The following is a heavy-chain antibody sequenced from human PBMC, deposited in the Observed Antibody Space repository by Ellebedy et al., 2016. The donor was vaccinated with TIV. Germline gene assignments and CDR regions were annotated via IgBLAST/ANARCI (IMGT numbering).Heavy chain of an antibody. Sequence: GGSLRLXCAASGFTFSSYAMSWVRQAPGKGLEWVSAISGSGGSTYYADSVKGRFTISRDNSKNTLYLQMNSLRAEDTAVYYCAKELRITMIVVVIFKYFDFWGRGTLVTVSS. V-gene: IGHV3-23*01. CDR2: ISGSGGST. D-gene: IGHD3-22*01. J-gene: IGHJ2*01. CDR1: GFTFSSYA. CDR3: AKELRITMIVVVIFKYFDF.